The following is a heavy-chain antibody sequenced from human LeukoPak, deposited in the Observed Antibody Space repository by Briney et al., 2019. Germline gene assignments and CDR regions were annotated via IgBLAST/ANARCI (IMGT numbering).Heavy chain of an antibody. V-gene: IGHV3-15*01. CDR2: IKSKSEGETT. Sequence: PGGSLRLSCAASGFTFSFTNAWMSWVRQAPGKGLEWVGHIKSKSEGETTDFAAPGKGRFTISRDDSKNTVYLQMNSLKTEDTAVYYCATPPGYWGSAAFDFWGQGTVVTVSS. D-gene: IGHD7-27*01. CDR1: GFTFSFTNAW. CDR3: ATPPGYWGSAAFDF. J-gene: IGHJ4*02.